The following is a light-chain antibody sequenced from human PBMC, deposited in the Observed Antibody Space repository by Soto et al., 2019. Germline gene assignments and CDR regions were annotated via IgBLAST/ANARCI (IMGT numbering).Light chain of an antibody. Sequence: EIVLTQSPGIMYLSPGERATLSCRASQTVGRSYLAWYQQKPGQAPRLLIFGTSTRSTGIPDRFSGGGSGTDFTLAISGMYPEDYAVDFYQQYDSIHPGAFGQGTRVEV. J-gene: IGKJ1*01. CDR2: GTS. CDR1: QTVGRSY. CDR3: QQYDSIHPGA. V-gene: IGKV3-20*01.